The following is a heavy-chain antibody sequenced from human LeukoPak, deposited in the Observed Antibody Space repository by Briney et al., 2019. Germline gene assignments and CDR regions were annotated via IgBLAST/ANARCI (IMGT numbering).Heavy chain of an antibody. D-gene: IGHD3-10*01. Sequence: GGSLRLSCAASGFTFSSYAMHWVRQAPGKGLEWVAVISYDGSNKYYADSVKGRFTISRDNSKNTLYLQMNSLRAEDTAVYYCAKDYMVRGAPYYFDYWGQGTLVTVSS. CDR3: AKDYMVRGAPYYFDY. V-gene: IGHV3-30*04. CDR2: ISYDGSNK. CDR1: GFTFSSYA. J-gene: IGHJ4*02.